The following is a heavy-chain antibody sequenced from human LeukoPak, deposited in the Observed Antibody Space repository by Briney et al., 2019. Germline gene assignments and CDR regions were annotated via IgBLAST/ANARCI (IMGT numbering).Heavy chain of an antibody. CDR1: GFTFSSFS. CDR2: IRGGTDIT. J-gene: IGHJ4*02. D-gene: IGHD7-27*01. Sequence: GGSLRLSCAAPGFTFSSFSMYWIRQAPGEGLALVSRIRGGTDITTYADSVKGRFIISRDNSKNTLYLQMNSLRAEDTAVYYCAGRAGDWFHFDYWGQGTLVTVSS. CDR3: AGRAGDWFHFDY. V-gene: IGHV3-74*01.